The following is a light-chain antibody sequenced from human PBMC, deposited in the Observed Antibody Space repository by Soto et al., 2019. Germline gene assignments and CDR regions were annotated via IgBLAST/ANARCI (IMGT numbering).Light chain of an antibody. CDR3: QQSYSNTWT. CDR2: AAS. J-gene: IGKJ1*01. CDR1: QGISTY. Sequence: DIHMTQSPSSLSESAGDRFTITCRASQGISTYLNWYQQKPGKAPKLLIYAASSLQSGVPSRLSGSGYETDFTITISSMKNEDFETYSCQQSYSNTWTFGQGTKVDIK. V-gene: IGKV1-39*01.